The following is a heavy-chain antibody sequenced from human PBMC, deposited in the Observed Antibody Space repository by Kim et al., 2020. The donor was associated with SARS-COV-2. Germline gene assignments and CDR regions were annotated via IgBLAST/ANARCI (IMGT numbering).Heavy chain of an antibody. Sequence: GGSLRLSCAASGFTFSGYAMSWVRQAPGKGLEWVSSITDSGGSTSYAASVKGRFTISRDNSKNTLYLQMNSLRAEDTALYYCAKSGQLDNWGQGTLVTVSS. J-gene: IGHJ4*02. CDR2: ITDSGGST. V-gene: IGHV3-23*01. CDR1: GFTFSGYA. D-gene: IGHD5-12*01. CDR3: AKSGQLDN.